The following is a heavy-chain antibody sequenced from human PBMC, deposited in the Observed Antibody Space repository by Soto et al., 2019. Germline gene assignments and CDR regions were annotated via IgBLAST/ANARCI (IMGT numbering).Heavy chain of an antibody. V-gene: IGHV5-51*01. Sequence: GESLKISCKASGYIFTDFWIAWVRQMPGKGPEWMGLIYPGDSDTRYNPPFQGQVTISADKSVTTIYLQWSSLKASDTAIYFCATRYSGSYYFDYWGQGTQVTVS. D-gene: IGHD5-12*01. CDR3: ATRYSGSYYFDY. J-gene: IGHJ4*02. CDR2: IYPGDSDT. CDR1: GYIFTDFW.